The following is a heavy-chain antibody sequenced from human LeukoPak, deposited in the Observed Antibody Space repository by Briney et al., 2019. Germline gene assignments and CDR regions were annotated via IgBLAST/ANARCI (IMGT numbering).Heavy chain of an antibody. Sequence: GESLKISCKGSGYSFTSYWTGWVRQMPGKGMEWMGIIYPGDSDTRYSPSFQGQVTISADKSISTAYLQWSSLKASDTAMYYCARLRDPVAAAIDYWGQGTLVTVSS. CDR2: IYPGDSDT. J-gene: IGHJ4*02. CDR1: GYSFTSYW. CDR3: ARLRDPVAAAIDY. D-gene: IGHD6-13*01. V-gene: IGHV5-51*02.